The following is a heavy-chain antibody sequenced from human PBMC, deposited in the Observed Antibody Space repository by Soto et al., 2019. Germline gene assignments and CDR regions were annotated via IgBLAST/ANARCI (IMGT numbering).Heavy chain of an antibody. Sequence: EVQLLESGGGLVQPGGSLRLSCAASGFTFISYAMNWVRQAPGKGLXWVSAISGGGDATFYADSVKGRFTISRDNSRNTVTLQMNSLGADDTAVYYCARKVPGSTTRPDYWYFDLWGRGTLVTVSS. J-gene: IGHJ2*01. CDR1: GFTFISYA. V-gene: IGHV3-23*01. CDR2: ISGGGDAT. D-gene: IGHD3-10*01. CDR3: ARKVPGSTTRPDYWYFDL.